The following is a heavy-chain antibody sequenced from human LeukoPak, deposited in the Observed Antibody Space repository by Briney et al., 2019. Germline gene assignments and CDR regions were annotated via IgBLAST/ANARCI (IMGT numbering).Heavy chain of an antibody. CDR1: GFTFSSYE. CDR2: ISSSGSTI. Sequence: GGSLTLSCAASGFTFSSYEMNWVRQPPAKGLEWVSYISSSGSTIYHADSVKGRFTISRDNAKNSLHLQMNSLRTEDTAVYYCARVLGSDHINGYFDSWGQGTLVTVSS. CDR3: ARVLGSDHINGYFDS. V-gene: IGHV3-48*03. D-gene: IGHD2-15*01. J-gene: IGHJ4*02.